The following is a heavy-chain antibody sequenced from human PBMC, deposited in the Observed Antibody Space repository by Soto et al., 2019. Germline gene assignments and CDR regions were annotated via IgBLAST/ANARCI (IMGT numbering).Heavy chain of an antibody. CDR1: GLTFNSYA. CDR2: ISGSGGTT. V-gene: IGHV3-23*01. D-gene: IGHD5-12*01. CDR3: ASRGSALIVATAGFDY. Sequence: GGSLRLSCAASGLTFNSYAVTWVRQAPGKGLEWVSAISGSGGTTYYADSVKGRFTISRDNSENTLYLQMNSLRAEDTAVYYCASRGSALIVATAGFDYWGQGTLVTVSS. J-gene: IGHJ4*02.